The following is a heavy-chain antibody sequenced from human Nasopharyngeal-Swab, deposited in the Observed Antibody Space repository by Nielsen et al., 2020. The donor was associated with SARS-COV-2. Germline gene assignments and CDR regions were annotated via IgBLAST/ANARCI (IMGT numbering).Heavy chain of an antibody. CDR1: GFTFDDYA. V-gene: IGHV3-69-1*01. Sequence: GESLKISCAASGFTFDDYAMHWVRQAPGKGLEWVSSISSSSYIYYADSVKGRFTISRDNAKNSFYLQMNSLRAEDTAVYYCARDGLDYDFWSAYFMDVWGQGTTVTVSS. J-gene: IGHJ6*02. D-gene: IGHD3-3*01. CDR2: ISSSSYI. CDR3: ARDGLDYDFWSAYFMDV.